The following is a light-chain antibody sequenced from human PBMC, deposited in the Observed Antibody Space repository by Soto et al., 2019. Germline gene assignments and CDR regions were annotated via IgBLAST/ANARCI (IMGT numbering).Light chain of an antibody. CDR2: GAS. CDR1: QSVSSNY. V-gene: IGKV3-20*01. J-gene: IGKJ1*01. CDR3: QQYISSPRT. Sequence: EIVLRQSPGTLSLSPGERATLSCRASQSVSSNYLAWYQQKPGQAPRLLIYGASSRATGIPDRFSGSGSGTDFTLTISRLEPEDFAVYYCQQYISSPRTFGQGTKVDIK.